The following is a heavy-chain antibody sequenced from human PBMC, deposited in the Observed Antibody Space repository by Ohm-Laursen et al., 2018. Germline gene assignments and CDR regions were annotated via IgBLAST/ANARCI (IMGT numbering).Heavy chain of an antibody. J-gene: IGHJ6*02. CDR1: GGSISSYY. D-gene: IGHD2-15*01. V-gene: IGHV4-59*12. CDR2: IYYSGRT. Sequence: SDTLSLTCTVSGGSISSYYWSWIRQPPGKGLEWIGYIYYSGRTNYNPSLKSRVTISVDTSKNQFSLKLSSVTAADTAVYYCARGKGYCSGGSCYYYGMDVWGQGTTVTVSS. CDR3: ARGKGYCSGGSCYYYGMDV.